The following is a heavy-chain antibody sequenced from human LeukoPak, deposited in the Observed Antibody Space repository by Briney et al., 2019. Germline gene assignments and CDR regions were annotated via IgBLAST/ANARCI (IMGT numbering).Heavy chain of an antibody. CDR2: ISSSSSYI. J-gene: IGHJ4*02. CDR1: GFTFSSYS. CDR3: ARVFCSSTSCYKGNFDY. Sequence: GGSLRLSCAASGFTFSSYSMNWVRQAPGEGLEWVSSISSSSSYIYYADSVKGRFTICRDNAKNSLYLQMNSLRAEDTAVYYCARVFCSSTSCYKGNFDYWGQGTLVTVSS. V-gene: IGHV3-21*01. D-gene: IGHD2-2*02.